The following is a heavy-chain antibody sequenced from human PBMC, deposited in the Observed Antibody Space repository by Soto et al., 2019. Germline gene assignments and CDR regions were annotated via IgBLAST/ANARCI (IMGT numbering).Heavy chain of an antibody. Sequence: ASVKVSCKASGYTFTSYGISWVRQAPGQGLEWMGWISAYNGNTNYAQKLQGRVTMTTDTSTSTAYMELRSLRSDDTAVYYCARGWPAFYYYYYYMDVWGKGTTVTVSS. J-gene: IGHJ6*03. CDR3: ARGWPAFYYYYYYMDV. D-gene: IGHD2-2*01. CDR1: GYTFTSYG. V-gene: IGHV1-18*01. CDR2: ISAYNGNT.